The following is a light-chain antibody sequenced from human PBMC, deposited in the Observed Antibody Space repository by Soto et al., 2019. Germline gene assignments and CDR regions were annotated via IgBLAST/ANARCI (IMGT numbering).Light chain of an antibody. J-gene: IGLJ1*01. Sequence: QSVLTQPASVSGSPGQSITISCTGTSSDVGGYNYVSWYQQHPGKAPKLMIYDVSDRPSGVSNRFSGSKSGNTASLTTSGLQAEDEADYYCSSYTSGFYVFGTGTKVTVL. CDR1: SSDVGGYNY. CDR2: DVS. CDR3: SSYTSGFYV. V-gene: IGLV2-14*01.